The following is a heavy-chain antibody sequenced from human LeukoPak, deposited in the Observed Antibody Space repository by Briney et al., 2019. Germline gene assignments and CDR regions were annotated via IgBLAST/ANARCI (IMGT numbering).Heavy chain of an antibody. V-gene: IGHV4-31*03. CDR1: GGSISSGGYY. CDR3: ARVQNRISSAPYWYFDL. J-gene: IGHJ2*01. D-gene: IGHD2/OR15-2a*01. CDR2: IYYSGST. Sequence: PSETLSLTCTVSGGSISSGGYYWTWIRQHPGKGLEWVGYIYYSGSTYYNPSLKSRVTISVDTSKNQFSLKLSSMTAADTAVYYCARVQNRISSAPYWYFDLWGRGTLVTVSS.